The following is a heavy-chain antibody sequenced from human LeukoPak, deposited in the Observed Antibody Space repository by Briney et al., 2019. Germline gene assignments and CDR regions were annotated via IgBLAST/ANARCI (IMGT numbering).Heavy chain of an antibody. J-gene: IGHJ4*02. CDR3: ARVLYDYVWGSYRNFDY. D-gene: IGHD3-16*02. CDR2: ISAYNGNT. V-gene: IGHV1-18*01. CDR1: GYTFTSYG. Sequence: ASVKVSCKASGYTFTSYGMSWVRQAPGQGLEWMGWISAYNGNTNYAQKVKGRVTMNTDTSTSTAYMDLSSLRSDDTAVYYCARVLYDYVWGSYRNFDYWGQGPLVPVSS.